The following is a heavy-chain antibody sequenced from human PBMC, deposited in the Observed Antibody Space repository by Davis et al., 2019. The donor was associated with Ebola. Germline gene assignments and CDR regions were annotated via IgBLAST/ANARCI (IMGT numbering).Heavy chain of an antibody. CDR3: ASQLGIDDAFDI. V-gene: IGHV4-34*01. D-gene: IGHD7-27*01. Sequence: PSETLSLTCTVSGGSISRSYWPWVRQPPGKGLEWIGEINHSGSTNYNPSLKSRVTISVDTSKNQFSLKLSSVTDADTAVYYCASQLGIDDAFDIWGQGTMVTVSS. J-gene: IGHJ3*02. CDR2: INHSGST. CDR1: GGSISRSY.